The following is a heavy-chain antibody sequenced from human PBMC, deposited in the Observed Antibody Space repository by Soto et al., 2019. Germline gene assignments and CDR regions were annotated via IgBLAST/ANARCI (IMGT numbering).Heavy chain of an antibody. D-gene: IGHD6-13*01. CDR3: AREIAAAGVISFDY. V-gene: IGHV4-59*01. J-gene: IGHJ4*02. CDR2: IYYSGST. CDR1: GGSISSYY. Sequence: SETLSLTCTVSGGSISSYYWSWIRQPPGKGLEWIGYIYYSGSTNYNPSLKSRVTISVDTSKNQFSLKLSSVTAADTAVYYCAREIAAAGVISFDYWGQGTLVTVS.